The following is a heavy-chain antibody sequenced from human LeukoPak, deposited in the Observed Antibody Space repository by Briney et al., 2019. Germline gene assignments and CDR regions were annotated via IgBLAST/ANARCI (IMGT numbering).Heavy chain of an antibody. V-gene: IGHV4-39*07. CDR3: ASHSSSWYVNY. Sequence: SETLSLTCTGSGGSISSSSYYWGWIRQPPGKGLEWIGSIYYSGSTYYNPSLKSRVTVSVDTSKNQFSLKLSSVTAADTAVYYCASHSSSWYVNYWGQGTLVTVSS. CDR1: GGSISSSSYY. D-gene: IGHD6-13*01. CDR2: IYYSGST. J-gene: IGHJ4*02.